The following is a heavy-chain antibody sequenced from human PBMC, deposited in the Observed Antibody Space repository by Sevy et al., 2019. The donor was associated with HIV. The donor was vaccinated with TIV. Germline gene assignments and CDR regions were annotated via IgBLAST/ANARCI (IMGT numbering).Heavy chain of an antibody. D-gene: IGHD3-3*01. Sequence: SETLSLTCTVSGGSISSYYWSWIRQPPGKGLEWIGYIYYSGSTNYNPSLKSRVTISVDTSKNQFSLKLSSVTAADTAVYYCARVETVLKRYYDFWSGEQNYYYYMDVWGKRTTVTVSS. CDR1: GGSISSYY. CDR3: ARVETVLKRYYDFWSGEQNYYYYMDV. J-gene: IGHJ6*03. V-gene: IGHV4-59*01. CDR2: IYYSGST.